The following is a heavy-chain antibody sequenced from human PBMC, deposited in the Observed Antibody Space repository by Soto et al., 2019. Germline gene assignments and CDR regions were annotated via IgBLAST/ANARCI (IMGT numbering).Heavy chain of an antibody. CDR3: AGLTSNYYQSSGHYHWFDL. J-gene: IGHJ5*02. CDR2: IYYSGTT. CDR1: DCSIVGFY. D-gene: IGHD3-22*01. V-gene: IGHV4-59*01. Sequence: TQPVRGSFSDCSIVGFYWNLIRQTRRQGLEWIGYIYYSGTTNYNPSLKSRGNISIDTSKNQYSLKLSSVTAADTAVYYCAGLTSNYYQSSGHYHWFDLRGQGTLLTVYS.